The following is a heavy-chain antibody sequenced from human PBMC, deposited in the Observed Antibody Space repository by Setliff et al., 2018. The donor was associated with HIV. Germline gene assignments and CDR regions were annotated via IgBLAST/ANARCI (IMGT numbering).Heavy chain of an antibody. CDR3: ARGGPNLYYFYYMDV. J-gene: IGHJ6*03. V-gene: IGHV1-69*13. Sequence: ASVKVSCKASGGTIRKYSISWVRQAPGQGLEWTGGIIPIFGSTQSAQKFQHRMSITADESTDTVHMELSSLTSEDAAVYYCARGGPNLYYFYYMDVWGTGTTVTVSS. CDR2: IIPIFGST. CDR1: GGTIRKYS.